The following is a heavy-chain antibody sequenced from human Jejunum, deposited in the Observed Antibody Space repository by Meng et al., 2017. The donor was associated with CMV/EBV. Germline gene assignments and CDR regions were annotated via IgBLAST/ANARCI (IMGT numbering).Heavy chain of an antibody. CDR2: INSDGSKT. J-gene: IGHJ4*02. Sequence: LRLSCAASGFTFSRYWMHWVRQAPGKGLVWVSHINSDGSKTNYADSVKGRFTISRDNAKNTLYLQMNSLRAEDTAAYYCARWVDYWGQGTLVTVSS. CDR3: ARWVDY. CDR1: GFTFSRYW. V-gene: IGHV3-74*01.